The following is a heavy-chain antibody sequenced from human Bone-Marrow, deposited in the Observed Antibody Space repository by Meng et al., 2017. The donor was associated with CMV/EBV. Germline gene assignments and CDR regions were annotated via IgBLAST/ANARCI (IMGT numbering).Heavy chain of an antibody. V-gene: IGHV3-66*02. CDR2: IYSGGST. Sequence: GESLKISCAASGFTVSSNYMSWVRQAPGKGLEWVSVIYSGGSTYYADSVKGRFTISRDNSKNTLYLQMNSLRAEDTAVYYCASSFGYSYASDYWGQGTLVTVSS. CDR1: GFTVSSNY. D-gene: IGHD5-18*01. CDR3: ASSFGYSYASDY. J-gene: IGHJ4*02.